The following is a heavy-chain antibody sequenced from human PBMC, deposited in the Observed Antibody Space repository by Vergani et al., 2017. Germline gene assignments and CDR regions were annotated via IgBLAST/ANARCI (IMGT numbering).Heavy chain of an antibody. CDR2: IYYSGST. CDR3: ARTHAYYYYMDV. CDR1: GGSISSSSYY. J-gene: IGHJ6*03. V-gene: IGHV4-39*01. Sequence: QVQLQESGPGLVKPSGTLSLTCAVSGGSISSSSYYWGWIRQPPGKGLEWIGSIYYSGSTYYNPSLKSRVTISVDTSKNQFSLKLSSVTAADTAVYYCARTHAYYYYMDVWGKGTTVTVSS.